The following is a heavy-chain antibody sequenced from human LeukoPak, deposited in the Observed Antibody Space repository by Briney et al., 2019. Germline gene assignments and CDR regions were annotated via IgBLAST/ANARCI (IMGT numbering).Heavy chain of an antibody. J-gene: IGHJ4*02. CDR2: IYPNSGGT. CDR3: ARDWSVGIRDDY. D-gene: IGHD3-3*01. Sequence: ASVRVSCKASGYTFTAYYLHWVRQAPGQGLEWMGWIYPNSGGTHYARKFRGRVTMTRDTSISTAYLELSRLRSDDTAVYYCARDWSVGIRDDYWGQGTLVTVSS. CDR1: GYTFTAYY. V-gene: IGHV1-2*02.